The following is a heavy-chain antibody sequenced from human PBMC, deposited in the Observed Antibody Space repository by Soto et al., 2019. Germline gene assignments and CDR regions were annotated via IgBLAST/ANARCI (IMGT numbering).Heavy chain of an antibody. CDR3: ARHPIYAKGGKIDY. J-gene: IGHJ4*02. CDR1: GGSVSSGSYH. D-gene: IGHD2-2*01. V-gene: IGHV4-39*01. CDR2: IHNSGTT. Sequence: SETLSLTCTVSGGSVSSGSYHWGWIRRPPGKGLEWIGRIHNSGTTYYNASLKSRLSISIDTSKNQFSLKLSSVTAADTAVYHCARHPIYAKGGKIDYWSRGALVTVSS.